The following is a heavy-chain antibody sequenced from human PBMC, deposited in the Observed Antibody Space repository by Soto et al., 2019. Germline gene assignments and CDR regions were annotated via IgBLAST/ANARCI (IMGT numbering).Heavy chain of an antibody. V-gene: IGHV3-9*01. J-gene: IGHJ4*02. Sequence: EVQLVEFGGGLVQPGMSLRLTCAASGFTLDDYAMHWVRQAPGKGLEWVSGISWNSGSIGYADSVKGRFTISRDNAKNSLYLQMNSLRAEDTALYYCAKGRGDSGYYSLFDYWGQGTLVIVSS. D-gene: IGHD3-22*01. CDR1: GFTLDDYA. CDR3: AKGRGDSGYYSLFDY. CDR2: ISWNSGSI.